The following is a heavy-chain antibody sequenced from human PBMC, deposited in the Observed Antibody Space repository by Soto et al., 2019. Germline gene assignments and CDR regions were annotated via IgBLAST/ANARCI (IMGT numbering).Heavy chain of an antibody. J-gene: IGHJ3*01. V-gene: IGHV3-30-3*01. D-gene: IGHD5-18*01. CDR3: LGGIGYSYGYHAFDL. CDR2: ISADGDTK. Sequence: QLVESGGGVVQPGRSLRLSCAASGFTFSRNILHWVRQAPGKGLEWLAFISADGDTKYYADSVKGRFTISRDNSKNTLFLQMNSLRREDTSVYYCLGGIGYSYGYHAFDLWGQGTMVTVSS. CDR1: GFTFSRNI.